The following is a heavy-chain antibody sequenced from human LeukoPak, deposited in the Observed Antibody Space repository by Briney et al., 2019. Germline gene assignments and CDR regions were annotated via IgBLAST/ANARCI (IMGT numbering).Heavy chain of an antibody. Sequence: SETLSLTCTVSGGSISFYYWSWIRQPAEKGLQWTGRMYISGSTNYNPSLKSRVPISVDPSNYQFSLRLTSVTAADTAVYYCASSFWSGYYDYWGQGTLDTVSS. V-gene: IGHV4-4*07. J-gene: IGHJ4*02. CDR2: MYISGST. D-gene: IGHD3-3*01. CDR3: ASSFWSGYYDY. CDR1: GGSISFYY.